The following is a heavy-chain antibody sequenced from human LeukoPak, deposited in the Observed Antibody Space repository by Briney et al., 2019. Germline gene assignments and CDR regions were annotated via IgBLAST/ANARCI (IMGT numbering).Heavy chain of an antibody. CDR3: ARMIRDSSSWKDY. D-gene: IGHD6-13*01. J-gene: IGHJ4*02. CDR2: IYTSGST. CDR1: GGSISSGSYY. V-gene: IGHV4-61*02. Sequence: PSETLSLTCTVSGGSISSGSYYWSWIRQPAGKGLEWIGRIYTSGSTNYNPSLKSRVTISVDTSKNQFSLKLSSVTAADTAVYYCARMIRDSSSWKDYWGQGTLVTVSS.